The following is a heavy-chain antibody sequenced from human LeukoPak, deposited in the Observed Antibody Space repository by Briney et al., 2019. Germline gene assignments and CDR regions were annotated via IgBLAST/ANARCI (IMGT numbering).Heavy chain of an antibody. CDR1: GFTFSSYA. J-gene: IGHJ4*02. D-gene: IGHD6-25*01. CDR3: ARGGGSYFVAY. CDR2: ISYDGSNK. V-gene: IGHV3-30-3*01. Sequence: GGSLRLSCAASGFTFSSYAMHWVRQAPGKGLEWVAVISYDGSNKYYADSVKGRFTISRDNSKNTLYLQMNSLRAEAPAVYSCARGGGSYFVAYWDQRPLVTLSS.